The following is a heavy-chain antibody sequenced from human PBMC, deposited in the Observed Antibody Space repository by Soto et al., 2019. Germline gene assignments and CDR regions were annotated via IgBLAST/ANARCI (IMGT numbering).Heavy chain of an antibody. J-gene: IGHJ6*02. CDR3: ALTQMVVAATPTTYYYYYYGMDV. D-gene: IGHD2-15*01. Sequence: ETLSLTCAVYGGSFSGYYWSWIRQPPGKGLEWIGEINHSGSTNYNPSLKSRVTISVDTSKNQFSLKLSSVTAADTAVYYCALTQMVVAATPTTYYYYYYGMDVWGQGTSVTVSS. CDR1: GGSFSGYY. CDR2: INHSGST. V-gene: IGHV4-34*01.